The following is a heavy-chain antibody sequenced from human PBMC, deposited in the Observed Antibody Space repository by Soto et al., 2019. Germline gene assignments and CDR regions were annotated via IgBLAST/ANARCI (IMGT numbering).Heavy chain of an antibody. CDR2: ISYDGSNK. V-gene: IGHV3-30-3*01. CDR3: ARVGGYSYGSFDY. CDR1: GFTFSSYA. J-gene: IGHJ4*02. D-gene: IGHD5-18*01. Sequence: GGSLRLSCAASGFTFSSYAMHWVRQAPGKGLEWVAVISYDGSNKYYADSVKGRFTISRDNSKNTLYLQMNSLRAEDTAVYYCARVGGYSYGSFDYWGQGTL.